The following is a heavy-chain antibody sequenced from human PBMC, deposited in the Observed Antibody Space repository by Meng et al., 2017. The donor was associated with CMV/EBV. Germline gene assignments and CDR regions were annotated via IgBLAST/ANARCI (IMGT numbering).Heavy chain of an antibody. J-gene: IGHJ4*02. Sequence: SETLSLTCTVSGGSISSYYWSWIRQPPGKGLEWIGYIYYSGSTNYNPSLKSRVTISVDTSKNQFSLKLSSVTAADTAVYYCASYADYYDSSGYYSGVFDYWGQGTLVTVSS. CDR3: ASYADYYDSSGYYSGVFDY. CDR2: IYYSGST. CDR1: GGSISSYY. D-gene: IGHD3-22*01. V-gene: IGHV4-59*01.